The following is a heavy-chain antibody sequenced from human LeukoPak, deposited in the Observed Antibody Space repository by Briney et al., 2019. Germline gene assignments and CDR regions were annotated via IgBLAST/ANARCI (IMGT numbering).Heavy chain of an antibody. CDR2: INPNSGDT. CDR3: ARANFLRFLEWLSSNWFDP. D-gene: IGHD3-3*01. V-gene: IGHV1-2*06. Sequence: ASVKVSCKASGYTFTGYHMHWVRQAPGQGLEWMGRINPNSGDTNNAQKFQGRVTITADESTSTAYMELSSLRSEDTAVYYCARANFLRFLEWLSSNWFDPWGQGTLVTVSS. CDR1: GYTFTGYH. J-gene: IGHJ5*02.